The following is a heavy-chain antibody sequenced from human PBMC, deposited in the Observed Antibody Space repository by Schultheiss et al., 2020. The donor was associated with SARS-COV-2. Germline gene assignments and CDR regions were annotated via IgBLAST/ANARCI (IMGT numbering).Heavy chain of an antibody. J-gene: IGHJ6*02. Sequence: GGSLRLSCAASGFTFSDYYMSWVRQAPGKGLEWVGRIKSKTDGGTTDYAAPVKGRFTISRDDSKNTLYLQMNSLKTEDTAVYYCTTVITGTTYYYYGMDVWGQGTTVTVSS. CDR3: TTVITGTTYYYYGMDV. CDR1: GFTFSDYY. V-gene: IGHV3-15*07. D-gene: IGHD1-20*01. CDR2: IKSKTDGGTT.